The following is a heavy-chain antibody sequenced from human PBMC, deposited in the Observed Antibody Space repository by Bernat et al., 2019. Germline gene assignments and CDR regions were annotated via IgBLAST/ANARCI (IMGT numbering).Heavy chain of an antibody. J-gene: IGHJ4*02. Sequence: QLQLQESGPGLVKPSETLSLTCTVSGGSISTSSYYWGWIRQPPGKGLEWIGSIYYSGSTYYNASLKGRVTISVDTSKNQFSLKLSSVTAADTAVYYCARSTKRAPYYYDTNGYYYDYWGQGTLVTVSS. V-gene: IGHV4-39*01. CDR1: GGSISTSSYY. CDR2: IYYSGST. CDR3: ARSTKRAPYYYDTNGYYYDY. D-gene: IGHD3-22*01.